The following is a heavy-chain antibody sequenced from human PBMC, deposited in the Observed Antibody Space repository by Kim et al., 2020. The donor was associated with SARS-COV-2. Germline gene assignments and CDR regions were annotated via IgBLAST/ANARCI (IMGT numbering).Heavy chain of an antibody. Sequence: GGSLRLSCAASGFTFSSYSMNWVRQAPGKGLEWVSYISSSSSTIYYADSVKGRFTISRDNAKNSLYLQMNSLRDEDTAVYYCARDEGHPFFYYGMDVWGQGTTVTVSS. CDR2: ISSSSSTI. CDR1: GFTFSSYS. D-gene: IGHD3-3*01. J-gene: IGHJ6*02. CDR3: ARDEGHPFFYYGMDV. V-gene: IGHV3-48*02.